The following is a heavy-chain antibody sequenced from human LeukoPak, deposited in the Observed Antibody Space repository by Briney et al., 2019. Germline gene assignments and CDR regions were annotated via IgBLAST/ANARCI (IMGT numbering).Heavy chain of an antibody. D-gene: IGHD3-10*01. CDR2: ISGSGGST. Sequence: PGGSLRLSCAASGFTFSSYSMNWVRQAPGKGLEWVSGISGSGGSTYYADSVKGRFTISRDNSKNTLYLQMNSLRAEDTAVYYCAKETGSGSYYGRIYYFDYWGQGTLVTVSS. V-gene: IGHV3-23*01. J-gene: IGHJ4*02. CDR1: GFTFSSYS. CDR3: AKETGSGSYYGRIYYFDY.